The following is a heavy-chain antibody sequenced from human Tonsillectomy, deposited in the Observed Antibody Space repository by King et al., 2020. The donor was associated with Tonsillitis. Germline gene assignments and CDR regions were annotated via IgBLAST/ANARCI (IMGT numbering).Heavy chain of an antibody. J-gene: IGHJ4*02. CDR2: IWYDGSNK. D-gene: IGHD3-10*01. CDR3: ARDRNYYGSGSLDY. V-gene: IGHV3-33*08. Sequence: VQLVESGGGVVQPGRSLRLSCAASGFTFSSYGMHWVRQAPGKGLEWVAVIWYDGSNKYYADSVKGRFTISRDNSKNTLYLQMNSLRAEDAAVYYCARDRNYYGSGSLDYWGQGTLVTVSS. CDR1: GFTFSSYG.